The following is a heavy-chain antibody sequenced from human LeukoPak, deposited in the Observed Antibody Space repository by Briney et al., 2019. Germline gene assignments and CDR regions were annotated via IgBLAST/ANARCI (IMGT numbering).Heavy chain of an antibody. J-gene: IGHJ4*02. CDR3: ARDLHFAFDY. CDR1: GYTFSNYA. CDR2: ISSNGGST. Sequence: GGSLRLSCSASGYTFSNYAMHWVRQAPGKGLEFVSAISSNGGSTYYADSLKGRFTISRDNSKNTLYLQLSSLRPEDTAVYYCARDLHFAFDYWGRGTLVTVSS. V-gene: IGHV3-64D*09.